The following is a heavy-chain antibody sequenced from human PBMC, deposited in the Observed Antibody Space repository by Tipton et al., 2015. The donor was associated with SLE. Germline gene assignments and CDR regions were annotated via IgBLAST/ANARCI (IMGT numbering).Heavy chain of an antibody. D-gene: IGHD3-10*01. CDR3: ARISGSYGHEIDN. J-gene: IGHJ4*02. CDR1: GGSISSGYY. Sequence: TLSLTCTVSGGSISSGYYWGWIRQPPGKGLEWIGSIYHSGSTYYNPSLKSRVTISVDTSKNQFSLKVKSVTAADTAVYYCARISGSYGHEIDNWGQGTLVTVSS. V-gene: IGHV4-38-2*02. CDR2: IYHSGST.